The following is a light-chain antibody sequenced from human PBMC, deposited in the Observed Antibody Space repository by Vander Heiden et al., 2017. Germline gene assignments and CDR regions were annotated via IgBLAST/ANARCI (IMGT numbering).Light chain of an antibody. CDR2: KAS. Sequence: DIQMTQSPSTLSASIGDRVTITCRASQTVYTWVAWYQLKPGRAPKPLIYKASNLEAGVPSRFSGSGSGTEFSLTISSLQPDDFATYYCQHYNSFSGTFGQGTKVEIK. J-gene: IGKJ1*01. CDR1: QTVYTW. V-gene: IGKV1-5*03. CDR3: QHYNSFSGT.